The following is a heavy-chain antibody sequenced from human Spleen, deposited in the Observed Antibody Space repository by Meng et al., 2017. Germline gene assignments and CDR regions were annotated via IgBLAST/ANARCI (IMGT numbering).Heavy chain of an antibody. CDR1: GGSISSYY. Sequence: GSLRLSCTVSGGSISSYYWSWIRQPPGKGLEWIGYILNSGSTNYNPSLKTRVTVSIDTSKNQFSLKLSSVTAADTAVYYCAREDFYHGMDVWGQGTTVTVSS. CDR3: AREDFYHGMDV. J-gene: IGHJ6*02. CDR2: ILNSGST. V-gene: IGHV4-59*01.